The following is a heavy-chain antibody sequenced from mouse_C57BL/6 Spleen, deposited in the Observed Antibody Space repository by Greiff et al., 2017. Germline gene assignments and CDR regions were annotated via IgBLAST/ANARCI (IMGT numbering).Heavy chain of an antibody. CDR2: IHPNSGST. CDR3: ARPSAYDYDGEVLFAY. V-gene: IGHV1-64*01. CDR1: GYTFTSYW. Sequence: QVQLQQPGAELVKPGASVKLSCKASGYTFTSYWMHWVKQRPGQGLEWIGMIHPNSGSTNYNEKFKSKATLTVDKSSSTAYMQLSSLTSEDSAVYYCARPSAYDYDGEVLFAYWGQGTLVTVSA. D-gene: IGHD2-4*01. J-gene: IGHJ3*01.